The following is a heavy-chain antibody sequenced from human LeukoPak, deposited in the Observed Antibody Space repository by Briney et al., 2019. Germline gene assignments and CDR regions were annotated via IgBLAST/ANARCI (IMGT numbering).Heavy chain of an antibody. CDR2: TDTSGKYI. CDR1: GFPFSNYG. D-gene: IGHD3-10*01. V-gene: IGHV3-21*06. CDR3: ARGRSITLLRGVAMSDGFDI. J-gene: IGHJ3*02. Sequence: PGGSLRLSCAASGFPFSNYGMNWVRQAPGKGLEWVSFTDTSGKYIYYGDSVKGRFTISRDNAKNLLFPQMNGLRAEDTAVYYCARGRSITLLRGVAMSDGFDIWGQGAMVAVSS.